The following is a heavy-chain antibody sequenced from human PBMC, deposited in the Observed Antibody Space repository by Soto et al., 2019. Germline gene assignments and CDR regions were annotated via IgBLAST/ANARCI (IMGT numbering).Heavy chain of an antibody. CDR3: AGYDSSGYYSGALDY. D-gene: IGHD3-22*01. CDR2: IYYSGST. Sequence: PSETLSLTCTVSGGSISSGDYYWSWIRQPPGKGLEWIGYIYYSGSTYYNPSLKSQVTISVDTSKNQFSLKLSSVTAADTAVYYCAGYDSSGYYSGALDYWGQGTLVTVSS. V-gene: IGHV4-30-4*01. J-gene: IGHJ4*02. CDR1: GGSISSGDYY.